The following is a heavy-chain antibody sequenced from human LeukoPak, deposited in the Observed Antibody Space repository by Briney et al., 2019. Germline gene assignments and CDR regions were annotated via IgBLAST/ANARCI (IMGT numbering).Heavy chain of an antibody. J-gene: IGHJ6*02. Sequence: GGSLRLSCAASGFTFSSYWKNWVRQAPGKGLEWVASIKQDGSEKYYVDSVKGRFTIFRDNAKNSLYLQMSNLRAEDTAVYFCARGGGLDVWGQGATVTVSS. CDR1: GFTFSSYW. D-gene: IGHD3-16*01. V-gene: IGHV3-7*03. CDR3: ARGGGLDV. CDR2: IKQDGSEK.